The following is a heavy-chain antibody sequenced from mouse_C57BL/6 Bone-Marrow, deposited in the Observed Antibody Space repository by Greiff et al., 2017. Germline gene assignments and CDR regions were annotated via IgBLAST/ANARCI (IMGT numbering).Heavy chain of an antibody. J-gene: IGHJ1*03. CDR3: ARSLLYYYGSSYWYFDV. V-gene: IGHV2-2*01. Sequence: VQLVESGPGLVQPSQSLSITCTVSGFSLTSYGVHWVRQSPGKGLEWLGVIWSGGSTDYNAALISRLSISKDNSKSQVFFKMNSLQADDTAIYYCARSLLYYYGSSYWYFDVWGTGTTVTVSS. CDR2: IWSGGST. D-gene: IGHD1-1*01. CDR1: GFSLTSYG.